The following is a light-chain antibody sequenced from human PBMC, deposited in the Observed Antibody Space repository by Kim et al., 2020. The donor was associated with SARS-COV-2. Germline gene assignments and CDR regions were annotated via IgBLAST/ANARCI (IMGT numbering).Light chain of an antibody. J-gene: IGLJ1*01. V-gene: IGLV3-1*01. CDR3: QAWDSSTAV. Sequence: VSPGQTASITCSGDKLGDKYACWYQQKPGQSPVLVIYQDSKRPSGIPERFSGSNSGNTVTLTISGTQAMDEADYYCQAWDSSTAVFGTGTKVTVL. CDR1: KLGDKY. CDR2: QDS.